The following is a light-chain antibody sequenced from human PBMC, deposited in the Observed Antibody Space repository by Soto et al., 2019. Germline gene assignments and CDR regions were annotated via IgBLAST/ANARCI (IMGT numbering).Light chain of an antibody. CDR1: SSDVGGYND. CDR3: SSYTSSSTHV. J-gene: IGLJ1*01. V-gene: IGLV2-14*01. Sequence: QSALTQPASVSASPGQSITISCTGTSSDVGGYNDVSWYQQHPGKAPKLMIYDVRNRPSGVSDRSSGSKSGNTASLTISGLQAEDEADYCCSSYTSSSTHVFGTGTKLTVL. CDR2: DVR.